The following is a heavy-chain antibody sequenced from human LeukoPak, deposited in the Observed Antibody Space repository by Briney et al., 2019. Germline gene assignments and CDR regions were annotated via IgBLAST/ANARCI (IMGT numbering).Heavy chain of an antibody. CDR2: IYHSGST. Sequence: SETLSLTCTVSGYSISSGYYWGWIRQPPGKGLEWIGSIYHSGSTYYNPSLKSRVTISVDTSKNQFSLKLSSVTAADTAVYYCASNYDILTSYYVDWGQGTLVTVSS. V-gene: IGHV4-38-2*02. D-gene: IGHD3-9*01. J-gene: IGHJ4*02. CDR1: GYSISSGYY. CDR3: ASNYDILTSYYVD.